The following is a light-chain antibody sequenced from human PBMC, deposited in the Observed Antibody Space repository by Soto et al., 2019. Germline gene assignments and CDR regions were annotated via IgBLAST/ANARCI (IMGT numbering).Light chain of an antibody. CDR2: DAS. CDR3: QQYGSSPWT. Sequence: DIQMTQSPSTLSASVGDRVTITCRASQSISSWLAWYQQKPGKAPKLLIYDASSLESGVPSRFSGSGSGTEFTLTISSLQPDDFAVYYCQQYGSSPWTFGQGTEVEIK. V-gene: IGKV1-5*01. J-gene: IGKJ1*01. CDR1: QSISSW.